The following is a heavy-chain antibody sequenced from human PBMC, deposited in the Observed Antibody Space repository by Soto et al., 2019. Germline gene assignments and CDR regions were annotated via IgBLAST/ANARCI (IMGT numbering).Heavy chain of an antibody. D-gene: IGHD3-10*01. CDR1: GFSLSTSGVG. CDR3: AHRSSMVRDYNWFDP. Sequence: SGPTLVNPTHTLTQTCTFSGFSLSTSGVGVGWIREPPGKALEWLALIYWNDDKRYSPSLKSRLTITKDTSKNQVVLTMTNMDPVDTATYYCAHRSSMVRDYNWFDPWGQGTLVTVSS. CDR2: IYWNDDK. V-gene: IGHV2-5*01. J-gene: IGHJ5*02.